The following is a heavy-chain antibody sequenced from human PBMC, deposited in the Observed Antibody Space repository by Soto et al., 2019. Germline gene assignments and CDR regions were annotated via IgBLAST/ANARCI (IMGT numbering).Heavy chain of an antibody. CDR1: GGSISSYY. D-gene: IGHD1-20*01. CDR3: ARSITGKTSSFSFDY. CDR2: IYYSGST. V-gene: IGHV4-59*01. J-gene: IGHJ4*02. Sequence: SETLSRTCTVSGGSISSYYWSWIRQPPGKGLEWIGYIYYSGSTNYNPSLKSRVTISVDTSKNQFSLKLSSVTAADTAVYYCARSITGKTSSFSFDYWGQGTLVTVSS.